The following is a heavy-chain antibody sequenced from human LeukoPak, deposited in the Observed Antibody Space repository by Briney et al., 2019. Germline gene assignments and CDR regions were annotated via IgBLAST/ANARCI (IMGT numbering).Heavy chain of an antibody. Sequence: GGSLRLSCAASGFTFGSYGMSWVRQAPGKGLEWVSFITPNADRTSYADSVEGRFTISRDNLRNTLYMQMNSLRDEDTALYYCAIMHGYYDGSGYWVQWGQGTLVTVSS. CDR2: ITPNADRT. J-gene: IGHJ1*01. CDR1: GFTFGSYG. CDR3: AIMHGYYDGSGYWVQ. V-gene: IGHV3-23*01. D-gene: IGHD3-22*01.